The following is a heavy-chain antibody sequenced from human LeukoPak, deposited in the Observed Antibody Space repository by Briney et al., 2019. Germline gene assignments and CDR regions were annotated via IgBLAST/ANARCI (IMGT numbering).Heavy chain of an antibody. Sequence: GGSLRLSCAASGFTFSSYSMNWVRQAPGKGLEWVSSISSSSSYMYYADSVKGRFTISRDNAKNSLYLQMNSLRAEDMALYYCAKGSWMMRDAFDIWGQGTMVTVSS. D-gene: IGHD1-26*01. CDR1: GFTFSSYS. J-gene: IGHJ3*02. CDR3: AKGSWMMRDAFDI. CDR2: ISSSSSYM. V-gene: IGHV3-21*04.